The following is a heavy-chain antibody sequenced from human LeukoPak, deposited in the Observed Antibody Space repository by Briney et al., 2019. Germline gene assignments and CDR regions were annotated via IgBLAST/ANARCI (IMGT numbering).Heavy chain of an antibody. CDR3: ARGDIVVVPDHYFDY. D-gene: IGHD2-2*01. CDR2: INHSGST. Sequence: SETLSLTCAVYGGSFSGYYWSWIRQPPGKGLEWIGEINHSGSTNYNPSLKSRVTISVDTSKNQFSLKLSSVTAADTAVYYCARGDIVVVPDHYFDYWGQGTLVTVSS. CDR1: GGSFSGYY. V-gene: IGHV4-34*01. J-gene: IGHJ4*02.